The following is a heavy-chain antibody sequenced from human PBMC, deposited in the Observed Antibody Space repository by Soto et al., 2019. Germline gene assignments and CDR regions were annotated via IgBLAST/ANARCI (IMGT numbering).Heavy chain of an antibody. J-gene: IGHJ5*02. CDR2: IYYSGST. Sequence: PSETLSLTCTVSGGSISSYYWSWIRQPPGKGLEWIGYIYYSGSTNYNPSLKSRVTISVDTSKNQFSLKLSSVTAADTAVYYCARFLDTDMENWFDPWGHGTLVTVSP. CDR1: GGSISSYY. CDR3: ARFLDTDMENWFDP. V-gene: IGHV4-59*01. D-gene: IGHD5-18*01.